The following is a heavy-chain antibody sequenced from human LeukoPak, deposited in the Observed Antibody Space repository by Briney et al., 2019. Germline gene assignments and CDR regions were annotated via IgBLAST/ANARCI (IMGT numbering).Heavy chain of an antibody. V-gene: IGHV3-21*01. J-gene: IGHJ4*02. CDR1: GFTFDDYG. CDR3: ASAGDFWSGYAVDY. Sequence: GGSLRLSCAASGFTFDDYGMNWVRQAPGKGLEWVSSISSSSSYIYYADSVKGRFTISRDNAKNSLYLQMNSLRAEDTAVYYCASAGDFWSGYAVDYWGQGTLVTVSS. CDR2: ISSSSSYI. D-gene: IGHD3-3*01.